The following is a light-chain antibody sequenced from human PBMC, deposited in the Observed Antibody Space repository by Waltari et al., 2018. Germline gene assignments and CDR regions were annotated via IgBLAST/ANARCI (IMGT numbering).Light chain of an antibody. CDR2: WAS. Sequence: DIVMTQSPDSLAVPLGERATIDCQSSQSVLYRSDNKNYLAWYQHKPGQPPKLLFYWASTRESGVPDRFSASGSGTDFTLTINNLQAEDVAVYYCQQYYRSRTFGQGTKVEIK. V-gene: IGKV4-1*01. J-gene: IGKJ1*01. CDR3: QQYYRSRT. CDR1: QSVLYRSDNKNY.